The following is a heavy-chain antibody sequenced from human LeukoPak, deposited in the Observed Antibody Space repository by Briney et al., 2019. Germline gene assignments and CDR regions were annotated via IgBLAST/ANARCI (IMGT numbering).Heavy chain of an antibody. D-gene: IGHD2-2*01. J-gene: IGHJ4*02. Sequence: GGSLRLSCTASGFTFGDYAMTWVRQAPVKGLEWVAFIQFDGINKYYADSVKGRFTISRDNSKNTLYLQMNSLRAEDTAVYYCAKDIVVVPAAIFDYWGQGTLVTVSS. CDR2: IQFDGINK. V-gene: IGHV3-30*02. CDR3: AKDIVVVPAAIFDY. CDR1: GFTFGDYA.